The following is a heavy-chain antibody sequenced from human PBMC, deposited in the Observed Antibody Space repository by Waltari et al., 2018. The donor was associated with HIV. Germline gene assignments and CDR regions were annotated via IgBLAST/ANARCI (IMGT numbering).Heavy chain of an antibody. Sequence: EVQLVESGGGLVEPGGSLRLSCAACGFTFAEAWMNWVRQAPGKGLEWVARIKGKTDAGTRDFAAPVKGRFSISRNYLKNTVDLQMNNLKTEDTALYYCAAGTGRSDFDYWGQGTLVTVSS. CDR2: IKGKTDAGTR. CDR1: GFTFAEAW. J-gene: IGHJ4*02. D-gene: IGHD7-27*01. V-gene: IGHV3-15*01. CDR3: AAGTGRSDFDY.